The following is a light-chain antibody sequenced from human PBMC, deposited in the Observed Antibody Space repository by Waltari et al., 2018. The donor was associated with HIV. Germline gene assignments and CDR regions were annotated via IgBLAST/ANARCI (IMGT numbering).Light chain of an antibody. Sequence: QSALTQPASVSGSPGQAITIPCTGTSSDVGSYNLFPWYQQHPGKAPKLMIYEVSKRPSGVSNRFSGSKSGNTASLTISGLQAEDEADYYCCSYAGSSTFYVFGTGTKVTVL. V-gene: IGLV2-23*02. CDR1: SSDVGSYNL. J-gene: IGLJ1*01. CDR2: EVS. CDR3: CSYAGSSTFYV.